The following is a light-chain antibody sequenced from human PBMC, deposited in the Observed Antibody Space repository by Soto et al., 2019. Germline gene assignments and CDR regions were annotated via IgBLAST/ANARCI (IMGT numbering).Light chain of an antibody. CDR2: EVT. Sequence: QSVLTQPASVSGSPGQSITLSCTGTSSDVGGYNYVSWYQQHPGKVPKLVIYEVTKRPSGVSNRFSGSKSANTASLTISGLQAEDEADYYCASYTSTTTGIFGGGTQLTVL. V-gene: IGLV2-14*01. CDR1: SSDVGGYNY. J-gene: IGLJ7*01. CDR3: ASYTSTTTGI.